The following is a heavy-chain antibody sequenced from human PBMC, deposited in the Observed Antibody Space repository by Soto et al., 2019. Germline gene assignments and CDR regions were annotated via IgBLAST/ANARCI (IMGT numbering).Heavy chain of an antibody. Sequence: EVQLVESGGILIQPGGSLRLSCAASGFAFSRYGINWVRQAPGEGLGWISYISSSGTTIFYADSVKGRFTVSRDNAKNSLYLQMNSLRDEDTAVYYCSRDGTDCATGVCYFQHWGQGTLVTVSS. V-gene: IGHV3-48*02. CDR1: GFAFSRYG. J-gene: IGHJ1*01. CDR2: ISSSGTTI. D-gene: IGHD2-8*01. CDR3: SRDGTDCATGVCYFQH.